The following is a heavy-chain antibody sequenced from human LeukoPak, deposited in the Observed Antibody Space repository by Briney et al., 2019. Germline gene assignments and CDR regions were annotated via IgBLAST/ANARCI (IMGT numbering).Heavy chain of an antibody. CDR1: SYGFTNYW. V-gene: IGHV5-51*01. CDR3: ARGVATKHFDY. D-gene: IGHD5-12*01. CDR2: IYPRDSDT. J-gene: IGHJ4*02. Sequence: GASLKISCRGSSYGFTNYWIGWVRPLPGKGLEWMGIIYPRDSDTRYSPSFQGQVTISADTSINTAYLQWSSLKPSDTAMYYCARGVATKHFDYWGQGTLVTVSS.